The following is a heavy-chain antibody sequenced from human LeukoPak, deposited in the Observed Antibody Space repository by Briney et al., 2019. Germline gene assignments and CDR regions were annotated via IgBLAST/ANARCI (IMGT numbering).Heavy chain of an antibody. Sequence: SETLSLTCTVSGGSISSSSYYWGWIRQPPGKGLEWIGSIYYSGSTYYNPSLKSRVTISVDTSKNQFSLKLSSVTAADTAVYYCARLFTQSGSYYHDYWGQGTLVTVSS. D-gene: IGHD1-26*01. J-gene: IGHJ4*02. V-gene: IGHV4-39*01. CDR1: GGSISSSSYY. CDR2: IYYSGST. CDR3: ARLFTQSGSYYHDY.